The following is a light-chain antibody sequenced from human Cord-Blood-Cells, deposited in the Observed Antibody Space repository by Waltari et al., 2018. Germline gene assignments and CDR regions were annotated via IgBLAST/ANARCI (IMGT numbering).Light chain of an antibody. CDR2: AAS. J-gene: IGKJ1*01. Sequence: AIRMTQSPSSLSASTGARVTITCRASQGISSYLAWYQQKPGKAPKLLIYAASTLQSGVPSRFSGSGSGTDFTLTISCLQSEDFATYYCQQYYSYPPSFDQGTKVEIK. CDR3: QQYYSYPPS. CDR1: QGISSY. V-gene: IGKV1-8*01.